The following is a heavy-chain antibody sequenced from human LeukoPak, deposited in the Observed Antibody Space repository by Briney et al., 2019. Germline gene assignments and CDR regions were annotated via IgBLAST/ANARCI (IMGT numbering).Heavy chain of an antibody. V-gene: IGHV3-21*01. Sequence: GGSLRLSCAASGFTFSSYWMSWVRQAPGKGLEWVSSISSSSSYIYYADSVKGRFTISRDNAKNSLYLQMNSLRAEDTAVYYCARVDSGSQFFDYWGQGTLVTVSS. CDR3: ARVDSGSQFFDY. D-gene: IGHD1-26*01. CDR1: GFTFSSYW. J-gene: IGHJ4*02. CDR2: ISSSSSYI.